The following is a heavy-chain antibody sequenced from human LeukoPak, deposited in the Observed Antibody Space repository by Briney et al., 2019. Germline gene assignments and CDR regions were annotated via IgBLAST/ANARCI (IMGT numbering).Heavy chain of an antibody. J-gene: IGHJ4*02. CDR2: INPSGGST. Sequence: ASVKVSCKASGYTFTSYYMHWVRQAPGQGLEWMGIINPSGGSTTYSQKFQGRVTMTRDMSTSTVYMELSSLRSEDTAVYYCVRDLLTDYWGQGTLVTVSS. CDR1: GYTFTSYY. V-gene: IGHV1-46*01. CDR3: VRDLLTDY.